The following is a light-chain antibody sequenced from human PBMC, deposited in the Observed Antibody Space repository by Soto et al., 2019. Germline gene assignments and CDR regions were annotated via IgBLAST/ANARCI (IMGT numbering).Light chain of an antibody. Sequence: QSVLTQPPSASGTPGQRVTISCSGSSSNIGRNYVYWYQQLPGTAPKLLISRDNQRPSGVPDRFSGSKSGTSASLAISGLRSDDEADYSCAAWDASLSAWVFGGGTKLTV. V-gene: IGLV1-47*01. CDR3: AAWDASLSAWV. CDR1: SSNIGRNY. CDR2: RDN. J-gene: IGLJ3*02.